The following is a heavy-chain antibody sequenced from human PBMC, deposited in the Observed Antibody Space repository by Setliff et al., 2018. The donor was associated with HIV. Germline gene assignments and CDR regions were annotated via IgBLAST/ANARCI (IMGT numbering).Heavy chain of an antibody. CDR2: IYYSGAT. CDR3: ARLGYVSGGFYKTPGPYYFDY. Sequence: SETLSLTCTVSGGSMSSSSYYWGWNRQTPDKGLEWIGIIYYSGATYYNPSLTSRVTISVDTSRNQFSLKLRSVTAADTAAYYCARLGYVSGGFYKTPGPYYFDYWGQGALVTVSS. J-gene: IGHJ4*02. D-gene: IGHD3-10*01. V-gene: IGHV4-39*01. CDR1: GGSMSSSSYY.